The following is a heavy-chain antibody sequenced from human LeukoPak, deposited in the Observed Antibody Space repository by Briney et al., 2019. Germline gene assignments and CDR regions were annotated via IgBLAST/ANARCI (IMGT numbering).Heavy chain of an antibody. D-gene: IGHD6-6*01. CDR2: ISYDGNNK. CDR3: ARDSSEYSGSCFDY. CDR1: GFTFSSYA. V-gene: IGHV3-30-3*01. Sequence: GGSLRLSCAASGFTFSSYAMHWVRQAPGKGLEWVAVISYDGNNKYYADSVQGRFTISRDNSKNTLYLQMNSLRAEDTAVYYCARDSSEYSGSCFDYWGQGTLVTVSS. J-gene: IGHJ4*02.